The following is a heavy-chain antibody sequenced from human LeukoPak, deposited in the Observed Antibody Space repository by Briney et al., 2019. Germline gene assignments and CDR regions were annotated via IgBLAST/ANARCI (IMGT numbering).Heavy chain of an antibody. J-gene: IGHJ5*02. CDR3: AKDLGDYVWGSYPA. CDR1: GFTFSSYG. Sequence: GGSLRLSCAASGFTFSSYGMHWVRQAPGKGLEWVAFIRYDGSNKYYADSVKGRFTISRDNSKNTLYLQINSLRAEDTAVYYCAKDLGDYVWGSYPAWGQGTLVTVSS. V-gene: IGHV3-30*02. D-gene: IGHD3-16*02. CDR2: IRYDGSNK.